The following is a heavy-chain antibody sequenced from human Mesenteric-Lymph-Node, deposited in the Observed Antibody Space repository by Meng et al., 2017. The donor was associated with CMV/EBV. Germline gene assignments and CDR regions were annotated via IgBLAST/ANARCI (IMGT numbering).Heavy chain of an antibody. Sequence: SVIGSYWSWCRQPPEKGLEWIGEINHSESTNSNPSLKSRVTISVDTSKNQFSLKLSSVTAADTAVYYCARGLPGYYGSESYPWFDPWGQGTLVTVSS. CDR3: ARGLPGYYGSESYPWFDP. V-gene: IGHV4-34*01. D-gene: IGHD3-10*01. J-gene: IGHJ5*02. CDR1: SVIGSY. CDR2: INHSEST.